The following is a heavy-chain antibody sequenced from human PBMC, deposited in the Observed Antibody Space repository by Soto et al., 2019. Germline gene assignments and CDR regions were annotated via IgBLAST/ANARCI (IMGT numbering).Heavy chain of an antibody. J-gene: IGHJ4*02. D-gene: IGHD6-6*01. Sequence: QVQLQESGPGLVKPSETLSLICTVSGGSTSSYYWNWVRQSPGKGLEWIASLDDTGTTNYNPSLKDRSSTSVVPFNRQISQKMGSVSAAAAAAYYCARGSFTRYSSSSKGFDYWGQGSLVTVAT. CDR2: LDDTGTT. V-gene: IGHV4-59*01. CDR3: ARGSFTRYSSSSKGFDY. CDR1: GGSTSSYY.